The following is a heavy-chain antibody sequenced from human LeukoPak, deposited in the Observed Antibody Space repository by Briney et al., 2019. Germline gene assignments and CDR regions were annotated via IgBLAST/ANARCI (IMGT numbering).Heavy chain of an antibody. V-gene: IGHV1-69*13. CDR3: ARNPLLFDNYYYYMDV. D-gene: IGHD3-10*01. Sequence: ASVKVSCKASGGTFSSYAISWVRQAPGQGLEWMGGIIPIFGTANYAQKFQGRVTITADESTSTAYMELSSLRSEDTAVYYCARNPLLFDNYYYYMDVWGKGTTVTISS. J-gene: IGHJ6*03. CDR2: IIPIFGTA. CDR1: GGTFSSYA.